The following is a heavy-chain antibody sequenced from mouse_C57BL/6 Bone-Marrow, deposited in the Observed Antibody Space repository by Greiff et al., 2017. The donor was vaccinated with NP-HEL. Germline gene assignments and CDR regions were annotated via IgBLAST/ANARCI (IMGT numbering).Heavy chain of an antibody. CDR3: ARRDYAHWYFDV. Sequence: EVNVVESGGGLVKPGGSLKLSCAASGFTFSDYGMHWVRQAPEKGLEWVAYISSGSSTIYYVDTVKGRFTISRDNAKNTLFLQMTSLRSEVTAMYYCARRDYAHWYFDVWGTGTTVTVSS. CDR1: GFTFSDYG. V-gene: IGHV5-17*01. CDR2: ISSGSSTI. J-gene: IGHJ1*03. D-gene: IGHD2-4*01.